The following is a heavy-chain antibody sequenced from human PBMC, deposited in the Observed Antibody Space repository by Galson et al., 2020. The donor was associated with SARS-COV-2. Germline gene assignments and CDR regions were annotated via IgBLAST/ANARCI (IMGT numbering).Heavy chain of an antibody. V-gene: IGHV3-30*04. CDR3: ARDVSGGASDI. D-gene: IGHD1-26*01. CDR2: IAHDGGIK. Sequence: LSLTCAASGFTFTNYAIHWVRQAPGKGLEWVAVIAHDGGIKVYADSVTGRFTISRDNSENMLFLQMNSLRVDDTAVYYCARDVSGGASDIWGQGTMVTVSS. CDR1: GFTFTNYA. J-gene: IGHJ3*02.